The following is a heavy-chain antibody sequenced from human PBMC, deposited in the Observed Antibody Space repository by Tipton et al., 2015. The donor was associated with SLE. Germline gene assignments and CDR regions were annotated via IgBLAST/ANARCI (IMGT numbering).Heavy chain of an antibody. J-gene: IGHJ4*02. V-gene: IGHV3-74*01. CDR1: GFTFSTYW. Sequence: SLRLSCAASGFTFSTYWMHWVRPAPGKGLVWVSRIGSGGTSTTYADSVKGRFTSSRDNAKNTLYLQMTSLRAEDTAVYYCARVRSGNYYDYWGQGTLVIVSS. D-gene: IGHD1-26*01. CDR2: IGSGGTST. CDR3: ARVRSGNYYDY.